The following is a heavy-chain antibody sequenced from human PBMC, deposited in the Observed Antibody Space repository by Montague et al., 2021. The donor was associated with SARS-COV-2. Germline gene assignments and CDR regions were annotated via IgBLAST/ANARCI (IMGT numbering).Heavy chain of an antibody. CDR2: ISYDENNK. CDR3: ARERSGGYYSSFDY. D-gene: IGHD1-26*01. J-gene: IGHJ4*02. Sequence: SLRLSCAASGFTFSNYAMHWVRQAPGKGLEWVAVISYDENNKYYADSVRGRFTISRDNSKNTLYLQMSSLRAEDTAVYYCARERSGGYYSSFDYWGQGTLVTVSS. CDR1: GFTFSNYA. V-gene: IGHV3-30*04.